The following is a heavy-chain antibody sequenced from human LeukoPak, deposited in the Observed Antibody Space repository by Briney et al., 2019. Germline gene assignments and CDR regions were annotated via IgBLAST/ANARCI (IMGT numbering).Heavy chain of an antibody. CDR3: ARELLAPRYFDY. Sequence: RGSLRLSCAASGFTFSSYAMSWVRQAPGEGLEWVSAISGSGGSTYYADSVKGRFTISRDNSKNTLYLQMNRLRAEDMAVYYCARELLAPRYFDYWGQGTLGTVSS. CDR1: GFTFSSYA. CDR2: ISGSGGST. D-gene: IGHD2/OR15-2a*01. V-gene: IGHV3-23*01. J-gene: IGHJ4*02.